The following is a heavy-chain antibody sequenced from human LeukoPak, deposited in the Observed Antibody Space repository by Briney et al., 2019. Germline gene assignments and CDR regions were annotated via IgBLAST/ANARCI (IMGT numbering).Heavy chain of an antibody. V-gene: IGHV3-11*04. D-gene: IGHD3-22*01. J-gene: IGHJ4*02. CDR2: IGLSGSPL. CDR3: ARKDFSSGSFSY. Sequence: GSLRLSCAVSGFPFTRFYMSWIRQAPGKGLEWISYIGLSGSPLDYANSVRGRFTISRDNAKNSLYLELNSLRAEDTDVYYCARKDFSSGSFSYWGQGTLVTVSS. CDR1: GFPFTRFY.